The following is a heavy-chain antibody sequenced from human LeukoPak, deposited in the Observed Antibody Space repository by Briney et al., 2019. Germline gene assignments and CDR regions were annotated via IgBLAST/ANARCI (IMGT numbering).Heavy chain of an antibody. V-gene: IGHV3-38-3*01. D-gene: IGHD6-13*01. J-gene: IGHJ3*02. CDR2: ISGGST. CDR1: GFTVSSNE. CDR3: AKDPLGQQPDAFDI. Sequence: GGSLRLSCAASGFTVSSNEMSWVRQAPGKGLEWVSSISGGSTYYADSRKGRFTISRDNSKNTLYLQMNSLRAEDTAVYYCAKDPLGQQPDAFDIWGQGTMVTVSS.